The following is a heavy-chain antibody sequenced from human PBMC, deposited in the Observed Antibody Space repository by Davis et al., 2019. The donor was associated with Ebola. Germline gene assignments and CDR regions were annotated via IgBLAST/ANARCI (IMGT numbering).Heavy chain of an antibody. CDR2: INHSGST. CDR1: GGSFSGYY. D-gene: IGHD3-16*01. V-gene: IGHV4-34*01. J-gene: IGHJ5*02. CDR3: ARGPVFFPRFDP. Sequence: GSLRLSCAVYGGSFSGYYWSWSRQPPGKGLEWIGEINHSGSTNYNPSLKSRVTISVDTSKNQFSLKLSSVTAADTAVYYCARGPVFFPRFDPWGQGTLVTVSS.